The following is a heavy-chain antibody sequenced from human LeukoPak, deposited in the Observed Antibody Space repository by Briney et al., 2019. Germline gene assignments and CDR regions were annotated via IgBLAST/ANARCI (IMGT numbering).Heavy chain of an antibody. V-gene: IGHV3-23*01. CDR1: GFTFSSYA. CDR3: AKEMLGSGSYYNFFDH. CDR2: ISGRGDST. Sequence: GGSLRLSCAASGFTFSSYAMSWVRQAPGKGLEWVSAISGRGDSTYYADSVKGRFTISRDNSKNTLYLQMNSLRAEDTAVYYCAKEMLGSGSYYNFFDHWGQGTLVTVSS. D-gene: IGHD3-10*01. J-gene: IGHJ4*02.